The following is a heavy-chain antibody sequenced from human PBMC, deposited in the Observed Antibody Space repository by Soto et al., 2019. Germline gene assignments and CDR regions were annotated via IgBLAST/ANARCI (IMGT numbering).Heavy chain of an antibody. CDR1: GGSISSSSYY. D-gene: IGHD6-13*01. V-gene: IGHV4-39*01. Sequence: SETLSLICTVSGGSISSSSYYWGWIRQPPGKGLEWIGSIYYSGSTYYNPSLKSRVTISVDTSKNQFSLKLSSVTAADTAVYYCARQGNIAADFDYWGQGTLVTVSS. CDR3: ARQGNIAADFDY. CDR2: IYYSGST. J-gene: IGHJ4*02.